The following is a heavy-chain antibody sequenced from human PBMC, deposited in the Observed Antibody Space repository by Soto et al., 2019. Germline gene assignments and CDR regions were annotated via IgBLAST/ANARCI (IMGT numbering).Heavy chain of an antibody. J-gene: IGHJ4*02. Sequence: EVQLVQSGGGSVQPGGSLRLSCAASGFTFTNYWMHWVRQVPGKGLVWVSRIDGVGTGKSYSDSVRGRVTISRDNAENTLYLHMHSLRAEDTAVYDCTTVIEYWGQGTLVSVSS. V-gene: IGHV3-74*01. CDR1: GFTFTNYW. CDR3: TTVIEY. CDR2: IDGVGTGK.